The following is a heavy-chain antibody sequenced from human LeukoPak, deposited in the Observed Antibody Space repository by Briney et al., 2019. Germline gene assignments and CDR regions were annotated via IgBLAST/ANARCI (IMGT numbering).Heavy chain of an antibody. V-gene: IGHV3-23*01. Sequence: GGSLRLSCAASGFTFSSYAMSWVRQAPGKGLEWVSAISGSGGSTYYADSVKGRFTISRDNSKTTLYLQMNSLRAEDTALYYCAKLRGSCSSTSCYRGIDYWGQGTLVTVSS. J-gene: IGHJ4*02. CDR2: ISGSGGST. D-gene: IGHD2-2*02. CDR1: GFTFSSYA. CDR3: AKLRGSCSSTSCYRGIDY.